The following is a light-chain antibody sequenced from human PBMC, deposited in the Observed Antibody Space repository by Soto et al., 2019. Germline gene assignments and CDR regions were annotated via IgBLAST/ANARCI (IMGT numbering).Light chain of an antibody. CDR2: GAS. CDR3: QQYNNWPPWT. CDR1: QSVSTSN. V-gene: IGKV3-15*01. J-gene: IGKJ1*01. Sequence: IVLTQSPDTLSSSPGERATLSCRASQSVSTSNLAWYQQKPGQAPRLLIYGASTRATDTPARFSGSGSGTEFTLTISSLQSEDFAVYYCQQYNNWPPWTFGQGTKVDIK.